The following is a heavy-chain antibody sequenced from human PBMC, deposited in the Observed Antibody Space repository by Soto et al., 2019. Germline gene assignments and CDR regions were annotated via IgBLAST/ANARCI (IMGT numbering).Heavy chain of an antibody. CDR1: GYRFSDYY. D-gene: IGHD5-12*01. Sequence: QVQLVQSGAEVKKPGASVTVSCKASGYRFSDYYLHWVRQAPGQGPEWMGWMNPNSGDTKYAQKFKGRVTMTRDTSGQNSFLELNWLKSDDTAVYYCARESGGATATLDYYYFYMDVWGIGTTVTVSS. CDR3: ARESGGATATLDYYYFYMDV. V-gene: IGHV1-2*02. J-gene: IGHJ6*03. CDR2: MNPNSGDT.